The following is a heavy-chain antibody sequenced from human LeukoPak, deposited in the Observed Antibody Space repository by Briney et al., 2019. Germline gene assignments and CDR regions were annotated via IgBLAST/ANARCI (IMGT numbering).Heavy chain of an antibody. CDR3: ARDRVPVAVTTVYYYMDA. CDR2: INPNSGGT. J-gene: IGHJ6*03. CDR1: GYTFTGYY. V-gene: IGHV1-2*02. Sequence: GASVKVSCKASGYTFTGYYMHWVRQAPGQGLEWMGWINPNSGGTNYAQKFQGRVTMTRDTSISTAYMELSRLRSDDTAVYYCARDRVPVAVTTVYYYMDAWGKGTTVTVSS. D-gene: IGHD4-11*01.